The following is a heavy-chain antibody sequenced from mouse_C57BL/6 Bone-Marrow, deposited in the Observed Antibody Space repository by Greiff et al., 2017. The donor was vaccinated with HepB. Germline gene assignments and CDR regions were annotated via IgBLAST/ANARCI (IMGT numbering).Heavy chain of an antibody. CDR1: GYTFTSYW. CDR3: ARRYYDYHWYFDV. V-gene: IGHV1-61*01. D-gene: IGHD2-4*01. Sequence: QVQLQQPGAELVRPGSSVKLSCKASGYTFTSYWMDWVKQRPGQGLEWIGNIYPSDSETHYNQKFKDKATLTVDKSSSTAYMQLSSLTSEDSAVYYYARRYYDYHWYFDVWGTGTTVTVSS. J-gene: IGHJ1*03. CDR2: IYPSDSET.